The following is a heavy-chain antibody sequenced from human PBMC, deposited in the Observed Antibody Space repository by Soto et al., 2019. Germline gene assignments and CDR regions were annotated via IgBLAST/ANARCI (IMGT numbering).Heavy chain of an antibody. CDR2: IKQDGSET. CDR3: ARGWATTAGTGDN. V-gene: IGHV3-7*01. J-gene: IGHJ4*02. CDR1: GFSFSNYW. D-gene: IGHD6-19*01. Sequence: ELQLVESGGGLVQPGGSLRLSCVVSGFSFSNYWMSWVRQAAGKGLEWVANIKQDGSETYYVDSVKGRFTISRDNAENSLYLQMTSLRGDDTAVYYCARGWATTAGTGDNWGQGTLVIVSS.